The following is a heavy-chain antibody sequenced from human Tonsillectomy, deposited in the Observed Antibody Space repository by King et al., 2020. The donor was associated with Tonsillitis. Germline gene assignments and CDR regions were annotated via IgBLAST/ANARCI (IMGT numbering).Heavy chain of an antibody. V-gene: IGHV1-18*01. J-gene: IGHJ4*02. Sequence: QLVQSGGEVKKPGASVKVSCKASGYIFSNFGVSWVRRAPGQRPEWRGWISAYNGNTNYAQKVKGRGTLTTDTSTDTAYMDLRSLRSDDTAVYYCARDHPTYYDFWSDSSFDYWGQGTLVIVSS. D-gene: IGHD3-3*01. CDR2: ISAYNGNT. CDR1: GYIFSNFG. CDR3: ARDHPTYYDFWSDSSFDY.